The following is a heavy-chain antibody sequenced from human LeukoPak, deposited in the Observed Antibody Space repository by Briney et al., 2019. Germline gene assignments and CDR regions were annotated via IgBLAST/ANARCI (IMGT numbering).Heavy chain of an antibody. V-gene: IGHV1-46*01. CDR1: GYTFTTYY. CDR3: ASELSRGDEDLDY. Sequence: ASVKVSCKASGYTFTTYYMYWVRQAPGQGLEWMGIINPSGGSTSYAQKFQGRVIMTGDTSTSTVYRELSSLRSEDTAVYYCASELSRGDEDLDYWGQGTLVTVSS. J-gene: IGHJ4*02. CDR2: INPSGGST. D-gene: IGHD3-10*01.